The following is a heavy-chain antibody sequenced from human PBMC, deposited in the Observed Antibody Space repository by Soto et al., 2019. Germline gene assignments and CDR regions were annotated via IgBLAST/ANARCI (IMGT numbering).Heavy chain of an antibody. V-gene: IGHV4-34*01. Sequence: SETLSLTCAVYGGSFSGYYWSWIRQPPGKGLEWIGEINHSGRTNYNPSLKSRVTISVDTSKNQFSLKLSSVTAADTAVYYCARVLVGWGSYYYYYGMDVWGQGTTVTVSS. CDR3: ARVLVGWGSYYYYYGMDV. J-gene: IGHJ6*02. CDR1: GGSFSGYY. CDR2: INHSGRT. D-gene: IGHD3-16*01.